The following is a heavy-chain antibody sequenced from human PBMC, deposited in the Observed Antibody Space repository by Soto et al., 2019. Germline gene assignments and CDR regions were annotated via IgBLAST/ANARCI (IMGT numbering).Heavy chain of an antibody. Sequence: DVQLVESGGGLVQPGRSLRLSCAASGFAFNDYAMHWVRQAPGKGLEWVAGISWHSANIAYADSVKGRFTISRDNAKNSLYLRMNSLRSEDTAFYYCAKDAVGSHYFYYMDVWGKGTAVTVSS. CDR3: AKDAVGSHYFYYMDV. J-gene: IGHJ6*03. D-gene: IGHD3-10*01. CDR1: GFAFNDYA. CDR2: ISWHSANI. V-gene: IGHV3-9*01.